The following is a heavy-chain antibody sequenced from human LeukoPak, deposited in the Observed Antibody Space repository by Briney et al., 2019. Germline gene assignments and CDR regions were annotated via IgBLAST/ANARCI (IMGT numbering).Heavy chain of an antibody. Sequence: PGGSLRLSCAASGFTFSSYAMSWVRQAPGKGLEWVSAISGSGGSTYYADSVKGRFTISRDNSKNTLYLQMNSLRAEDTAVYYCAREPFWFGARSYYFDYWGQGTLVTVSS. CDR1: GFTFSSYA. V-gene: IGHV3-23*01. J-gene: IGHJ4*02. CDR2: ISGSGGST. CDR3: AREPFWFGARSYYFDY. D-gene: IGHD3-10*01.